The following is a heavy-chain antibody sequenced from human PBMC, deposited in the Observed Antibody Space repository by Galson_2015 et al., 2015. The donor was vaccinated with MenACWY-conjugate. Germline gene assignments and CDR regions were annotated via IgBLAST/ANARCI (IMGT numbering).Heavy chain of an antibody. CDR1: GFPFSAYA. D-gene: IGHD1-1*01. J-gene: IGHJ4*02. CDR2: ISRSGDNT. Sequence: SMRLSCAASGFPFSAYAMSWVRQAPGKGVEWVSAISRSGDNTYYADSVKGRFTISRDNSKNTLFLQMNSLRAEDTALYYCAKEILLEPWGQGTLVTVSS. CDR3: AKEILLEP. V-gene: IGHV3-23*01.